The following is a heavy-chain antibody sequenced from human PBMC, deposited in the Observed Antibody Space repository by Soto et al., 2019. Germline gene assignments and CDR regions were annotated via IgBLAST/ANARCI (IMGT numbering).Heavy chain of an antibody. Sequence: ASVKVSCKASGYTFTSYYMHWVRQAPGQGLDWMGIINPSGGSTSYAQKFQGRVTMARDTSTSTVYMELSSLRSEDTAVYYCASRRYCGCDYVDRHYGMSVWGQGTSVTVAS. CDR3: ASRRYCGCDYVDRHYGMSV. J-gene: IGHJ6*02. CDR2: INPSGGST. V-gene: IGHV1-46*01. D-gene: IGHD5-12*01. CDR1: GYTFTSYY.